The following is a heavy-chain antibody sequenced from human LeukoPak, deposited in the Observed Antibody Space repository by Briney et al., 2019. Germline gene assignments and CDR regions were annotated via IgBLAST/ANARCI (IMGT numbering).Heavy chain of an antibody. CDR2: ISGSGGST. J-gene: IGHJ4*02. Sequence: GGSLRLSCAASGFTFSSYGMSWVRQAPGKGLEWVSAISGSGGSTYYADSVKGRFTISRDNSKNTLYLQMNSLRAEDAAVYYCAKDANYYDSSGYWYWGQGTLVTVSS. V-gene: IGHV3-23*01. D-gene: IGHD3-22*01. CDR1: GFTFSSYG. CDR3: AKDANYYDSSGYWY.